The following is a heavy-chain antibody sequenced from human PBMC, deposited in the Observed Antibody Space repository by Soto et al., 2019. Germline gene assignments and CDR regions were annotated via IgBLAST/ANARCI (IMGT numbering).Heavy chain of an antibody. CDR1: GGSFSGYY. V-gene: IGHV4-34*01. Sequence: QVQLQQWGAGLLKPLETLSLTCAVYGGSFSGYYWSWLRQPPGKGLEWIGEINHIGSITYNPSLKSRVSISVGTSKSQFALKMKSVTAADTALYYWARRRLRSCRGNSCERAVFDIWGEGTMATVS. D-gene: IGHD2-15*01. CDR2: INHIGSI. J-gene: IGHJ3*02. CDR3: ARRRLRSCRGNSCERAVFDI.